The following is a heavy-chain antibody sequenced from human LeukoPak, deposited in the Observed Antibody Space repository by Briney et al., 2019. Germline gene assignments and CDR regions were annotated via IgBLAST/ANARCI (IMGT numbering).Heavy chain of an antibody. V-gene: IGHV3-23*01. D-gene: IGHD3-9*01. Sequence: PGGSLRLSCAASGFTFSSYAMSWVRQAPGKGLEWVSAISGSGGSTYYADSVKGRFTISRDNSKNTLYLQMNSLRAEDTAVYYCAKSNTYYDILAYYYYYMDVWGKGTTVTVSS. J-gene: IGHJ6*03. CDR2: ISGSGGST. CDR3: AKSNTYYDILAYYYYYMDV. CDR1: GFTFSSYA.